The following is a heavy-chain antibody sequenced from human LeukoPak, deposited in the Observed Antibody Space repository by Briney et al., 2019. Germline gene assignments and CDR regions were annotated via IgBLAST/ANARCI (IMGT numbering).Heavy chain of an antibody. CDR3: ARSRKFCSNTSCTWFYP. D-gene: IGHD2-2*01. CDR1: GYTFTGYY. CDR2: INPNSGGT. V-gene: IGHV1-2*02. Sequence: GASVKVSCKASGYTFTGYYMHWVRQAPGQGLEWMGWINPNSGGTNYAQKFQGRVTMTRDTSISTAYMELSRLRSDDTAVYYCARSRKFCSNTSCTWFYPWGQGTLVTVSS. J-gene: IGHJ5*02.